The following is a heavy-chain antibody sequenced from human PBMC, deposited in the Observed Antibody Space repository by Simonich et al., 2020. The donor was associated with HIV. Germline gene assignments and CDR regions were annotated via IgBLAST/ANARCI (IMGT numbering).Heavy chain of an antibody. V-gene: IGHV1-2*06. CDR3: ASRSSWFNFDF. Sequence: QVQLVQSGAEVKKPGASVKVSCKASGYTFTDYYMHWVRQAPGQGLEWMGRINPNRGGTNYAQKLQGRVTMTTDTSTITSYMELRSLRSDDTAVYYCASRSSWFNFDFWGQGTLVTVSS. CDR2: INPNRGGT. J-gene: IGHJ4*02. D-gene: IGHD6-13*01. CDR1: GYTFTDYY.